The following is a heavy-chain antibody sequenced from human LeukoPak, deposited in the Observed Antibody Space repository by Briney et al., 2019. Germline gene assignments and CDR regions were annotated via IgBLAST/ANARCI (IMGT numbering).Heavy chain of an antibody. J-gene: IGHJ4*02. Sequence: SETLSLTCIVSGGSISSSSYYWGWIRQPPGKGLEWIGSIHYSGSTYDNPSLKSRVTISVDTSKNQFSLKLRSVTAADTAVYYCARRATGSWGYFDYWGQGTLVTVSS. CDR3: ARRATGSWGYFDY. CDR2: IHYSGST. D-gene: IGHD3-16*01. CDR1: GGSISSSSYY. V-gene: IGHV4-39*01.